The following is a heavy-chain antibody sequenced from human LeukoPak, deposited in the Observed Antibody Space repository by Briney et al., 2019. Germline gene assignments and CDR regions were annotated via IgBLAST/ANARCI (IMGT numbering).Heavy chain of an antibody. CDR2: LSWNSGNT. Sequence: PGGSLRLSCAVSGFTFADYTMHWVRQVPGKGLEWVSSLSWNSGNTYYADFVRGRFTISRDNAKKSLYLQMNDLTTDDTAFYYCAKGHMAITTRNAFDFWCQGTTVTVSS. CDR1: GFTFADYT. J-gene: IGHJ3*01. V-gene: IGHV3-9*01. CDR3: AKGHMAITTRNAFDF. D-gene: IGHD4/OR15-4a*01.